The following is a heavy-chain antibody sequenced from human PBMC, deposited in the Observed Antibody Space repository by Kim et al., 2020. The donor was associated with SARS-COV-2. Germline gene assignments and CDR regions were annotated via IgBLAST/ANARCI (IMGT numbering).Heavy chain of an antibody. J-gene: IGHJ4*02. CDR3: AKIAGGSSGRALDY. CDR2: ISSGGSRT. V-gene: IGHV3-23*01. CDR1: GFTFGTYA. Sequence: GGSLRLSCAASGFTFGTYAMSWVRQAPEKGLEWVAEISSGGSRTDQADSVKGRFTISRDNSRNTLYLHMNSLTAEDTAIYYCAKIAGGSSGRALDYWGQGTPVTVSS. D-gene: IGHD6-19*01.